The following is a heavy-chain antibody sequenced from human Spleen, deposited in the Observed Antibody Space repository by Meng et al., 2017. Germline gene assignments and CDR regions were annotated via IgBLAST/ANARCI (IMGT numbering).Heavy chain of an antibody. J-gene: IGHJ6*02. CDR1: GGTFSSYA. CDR3: ASSPYDSSGYGMDV. V-gene: IGHV1-69*05. CDR2: IIPVFGTP. Sequence: SVKVSCKASGGTFSSYAISWVRQAPGQGLEWMGGIIPVFGTPDYTQSFQGRVTITTDESTSTAYMELSSLRSEDTAVYYCASSPYDSSGYGMDVWGQGTTVTVSS. D-gene: IGHD3-22*01.